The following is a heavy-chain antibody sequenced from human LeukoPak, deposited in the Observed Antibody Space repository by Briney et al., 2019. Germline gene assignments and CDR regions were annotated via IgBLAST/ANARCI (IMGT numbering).Heavy chain of an antibody. CDR1: GFNFDNFA. J-gene: IGHJ4*02. Sequence: GGSLTLSCVVSGFNFDNFAMHWVRQPLGKGLEWVTVISHDGRTKYYADSMKGRITISRDNSKNTLFLQMNNLRSEDTAVYFCARPSPPGDGYNPPDHWGQGTLVTVSS. V-gene: IGHV3-30*04. CDR2: ISHDGRTK. D-gene: IGHD5-24*01. CDR3: ARPSPPGDGYNPPDH.